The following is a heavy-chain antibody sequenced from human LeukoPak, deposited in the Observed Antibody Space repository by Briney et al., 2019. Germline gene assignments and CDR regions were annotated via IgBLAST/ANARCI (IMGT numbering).Heavy chain of an antibody. V-gene: IGHV2-5*02. CDR1: GFSLSSNGVG. CDR3: AHRGMLFGVVITFDY. CDR2: IFWDDNQ. Sequence: KSSGPTLVNPTQTLTLTCSFSGFSLSSNGVGVGWIRQPPGKALEWLAFIFWDDNQHYNPSLKTRLTIPKDTSKNQVVLTMTNMDPVDTATYYCAHRGMLFGVVITFDYWSQGTLVTVSS. D-gene: IGHD3-3*01. J-gene: IGHJ4*02.